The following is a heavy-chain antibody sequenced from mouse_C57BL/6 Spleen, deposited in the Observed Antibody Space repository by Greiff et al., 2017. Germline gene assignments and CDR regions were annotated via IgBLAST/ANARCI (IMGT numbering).Heavy chain of an antibody. Sequence: VQLQQPGAELVKPGASVKMSCKASGYTFTSYWITWVKQRPGQGLEWIGDLYPGSGSTNYTEKFKSKATLTVDTSSSTAYMQLSSLKAEDSAVYYCARSFYGSSYEGDYGGKGTTLTVSS. J-gene: IGHJ2*01. V-gene: IGHV1-55*01. CDR2: LYPGSGST. D-gene: IGHD1-1*01. CDR1: GYTFTSYW. CDR3: ARSFYGSSYEGDY.